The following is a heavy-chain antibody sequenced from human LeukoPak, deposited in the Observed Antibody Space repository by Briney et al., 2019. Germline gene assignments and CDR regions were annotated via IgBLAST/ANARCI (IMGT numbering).Heavy chain of an antibody. CDR3: ASEPSYCSSTSCYIAVGHGGAFDI. CDR2: INPNSGGT. J-gene: IGHJ3*02. CDR1: GYTFTGYY. V-gene: IGHV1-2*02. Sequence: ASVKDSCKASGYTFTGYYMYWVRQAPGQGLEWMGWINPNSGGTNYAQKFQGRVTMTRDTSISTAYMELSRLRSDDTAVYYCASEPSYCSSTSCYIAVGHGGAFDIWGQGTMVTVSS. D-gene: IGHD2-2*02.